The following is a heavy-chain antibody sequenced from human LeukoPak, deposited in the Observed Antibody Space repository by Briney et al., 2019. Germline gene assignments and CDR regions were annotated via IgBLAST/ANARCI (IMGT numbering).Heavy chain of an antibody. CDR1: GGSISNYY. J-gene: IGHJ3*02. CDR2: IYYSGST. Sequence: SETLSLTCTVSGGSISNYYWSWIRQPPGKGLEWIGYIYYSGSTNYNPSLKSRVTISVDTSKNQFSLKLSSVTAADTAVYYCASGGYCSSTSCYKYAFDIWGQGIMVTVSS. V-gene: IGHV4-59*01. CDR3: ASGGYCSSTSCYKYAFDI. D-gene: IGHD2-2*02.